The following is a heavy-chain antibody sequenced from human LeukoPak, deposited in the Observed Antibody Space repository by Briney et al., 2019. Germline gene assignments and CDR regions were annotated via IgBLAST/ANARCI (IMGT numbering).Heavy chain of an antibody. CDR2: IYSGGST. V-gene: IGHV3-53*01. J-gene: IGHJ4*01. CDR1: GFTVSSSY. CDR3: AIATRYDCSVYYFDD. Sequence: GGSLRLSCAASGFTVSSSYMSWVRQAPGKGLEWVSVIYSGGSTYYADSVKGRFTISRGNSKNTLYLQMNGLRAEDTAVYYCAIATRYDCSVYYFDDWGNSTLVTGSS. D-gene: IGHD3-22*01.